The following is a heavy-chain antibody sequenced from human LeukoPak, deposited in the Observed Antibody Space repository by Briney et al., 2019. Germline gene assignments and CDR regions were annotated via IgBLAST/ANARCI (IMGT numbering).Heavy chain of an antibody. V-gene: IGHV3-7*01. Sequence: PGGSLRLSCAASGFTFSGFWMSWVRQAPGKGLEWVANMNQDGSEKYYVDSVKGRFTISRDNAKSSLYLQMSSLTAEDTAVYYCARDQVGPEDWGQGTLVTVSS. CDR2: MNQDGSEK. D-gene: IGHD1-26*01. CDR1: GFTFSGFW. J-gene: IGHJ4*02. CDR3: ARDQVGPED.